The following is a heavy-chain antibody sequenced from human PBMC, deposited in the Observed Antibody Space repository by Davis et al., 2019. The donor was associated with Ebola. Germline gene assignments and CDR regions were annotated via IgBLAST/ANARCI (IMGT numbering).Heavy chain of an antibody. Sequence: GGSLRLSCAASGFTFSVYYMSWIRQATGKGPEWVSSISSSASYKNYAASVKGRFTIARDNSKNILYLQMNSLRFEDTAIYYCVKDTSSIWFEIWGQGTMVTVSS. CDR3: VKDTSSIWFEI. CDR2: ISSSASYK. J-gene: IGHJ3*02. D-gene: IGHD6-13*01. CDR1: GFTFSVYY. V-gene: IGHV3-11*05.